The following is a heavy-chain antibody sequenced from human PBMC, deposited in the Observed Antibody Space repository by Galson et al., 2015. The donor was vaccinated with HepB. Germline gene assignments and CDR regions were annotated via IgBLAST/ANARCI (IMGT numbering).Heavy chain of an antibody. J-gene: IGHJ4*02. CDR1: GFTVSSNY. D-gene: IGHD3-22*01. CDR3: VDSSGYLRHPNFDY. V-gene: IGHV3-66*02. Sequence: SLRLSCAASGFTVSSNYMSWVRQAPGKGLEWVSVIYSGGSTYYADSVKGRFTISRDNSKNTLYLQMNSLRAEDTAVYYCVDSSGYLRHPNFDYWGQGTLVTVSS. CDR2: IYSGGST.